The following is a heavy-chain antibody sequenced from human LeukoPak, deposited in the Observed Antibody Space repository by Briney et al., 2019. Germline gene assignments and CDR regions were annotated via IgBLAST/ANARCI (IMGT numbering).Heavy chain of an antibody. CDR1: GFTFDDYA. CDR3: TRELSASPFSSAYYSDITNWFDP. J-gene: IGHJ5*02. D-gene: IGHD3-22*01. CDR2: ISWNSGSI. V-gene: IGHV3-9*01. Sequence: GGSLRLSCAASGFTFDDYAMHWVRQAPGKGLEWVSGISWNSGSIGYADSVKGRFTISRDNAKNTPYLQMNSLRVEDTAVYYCTRELSASPFSSAYYSDITNWFDPWGQGTLVTVSS.